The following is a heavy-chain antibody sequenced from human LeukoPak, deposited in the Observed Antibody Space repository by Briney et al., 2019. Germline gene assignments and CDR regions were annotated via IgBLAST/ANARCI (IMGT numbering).Heavy chain of an antibody. CDR1: GFTFSSYE. J-gene: IGHJ6*03. Sequence: GGSLRLSCAASGFTFSSYEMHWVRQAPGKGLEGVSYISSSGTTIYYADSVKGRFTISRDNAKNSLYLQMNSLRAEDTALYYCARGGLTIFGVVNYMDVWGKGTTVTVSS. V-gene: IGHV3-48*03. D-gene: IGHD3-3*01. CDR2: ISSSGTTI. CDR3: ARGGLTIFGVVNYMDV.